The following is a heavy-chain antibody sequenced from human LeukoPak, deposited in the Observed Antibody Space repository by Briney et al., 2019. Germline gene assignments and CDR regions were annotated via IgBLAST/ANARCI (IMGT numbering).Heavy chain of an antibody. D-gene: IGHD5-12*01. Sequence: SETLSLTCTVSGGSISSSSYYWGWIRQPPGKGLEWIGSIYYSGSTYYNPSLKSRVTISVDTSKNQFSLKLSSVTAADTAVYYCARDLPSGYDFYGMDVWGQGTTVTVSS. CDR2: IYYSGST. V-gene: IGHV4-39*07. CDR3: ARDLPSGYDFYGMDV. J-gene: IGHJ6*02. CDR1: GGSISSSSYY.